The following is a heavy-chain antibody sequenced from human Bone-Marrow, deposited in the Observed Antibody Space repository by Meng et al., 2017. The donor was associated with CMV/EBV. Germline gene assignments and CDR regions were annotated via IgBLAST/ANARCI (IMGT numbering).Heavy chain of an antibody. CDR2: IRYDGSNK. D-gene: IGHD6-6*01. Sequence: LSLTCAASGFTFSSYGMHWVRQAPGKGLEWVAFIRYDGSNKYYADSVKGRFTISRDNSKNTLYLQMNSLRAEDTAVYYCAKVLYSSSSGDYWGQGTLATVSS. V-gene: IGHV3-30*02. J-gene: IGHJ4*02. CDR1: GFTFSSYG. CDR3: AKVLYSSSSGDY.